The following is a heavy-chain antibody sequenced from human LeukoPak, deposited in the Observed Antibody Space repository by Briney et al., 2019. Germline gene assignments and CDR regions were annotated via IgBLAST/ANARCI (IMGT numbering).Heavy chain of an antibody. Sequence: GGSLRLSCAASGFTFSSYGMHWVRQAPGKGLEWVAVISYDGSNKYYADSVKGQFTISRDNSKNTLYLQMNSLRVGDTAVYYCANLIAAAGHPAYWGQGTLVTVSS. D-gene: IGHD6-13*01. CDR2: ISYDGSNK. CDR1: GFTFSSYG. V-gene: IGHV3-30*18. J-gene: IGHJ4*02. CDR3: ANLIAAAGHPAY.